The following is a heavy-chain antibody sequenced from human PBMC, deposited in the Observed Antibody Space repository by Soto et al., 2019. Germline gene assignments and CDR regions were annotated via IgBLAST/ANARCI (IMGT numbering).Heavy chain of an antibody. Sequence: EVQLVESGGGLVQPGGSLRLSCTASGFTFSSYSMNWVRQAPGKGLEWVSYISSSSSNIYYAGSVKGRFAISRDNAKNSLYLQRNSLRVEDTAVYYGARDRAEYCGGVSCNEFDSWGQGTLVTVSS. V-gene: IGHV3-48*01. J-gene: IGHJ4*02. CDR1: GFTFSSYS. CDR2: ISSSSSNI. D-gene: IGHD2-15*01. CDR3: ARDRAEYCGGVSCNEFDS.